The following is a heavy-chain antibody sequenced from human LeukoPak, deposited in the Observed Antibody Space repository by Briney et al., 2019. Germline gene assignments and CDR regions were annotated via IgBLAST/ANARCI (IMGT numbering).Heavy chain of an antibody. D-gene: IGHD6-13*01. J-gene: IGHJ4*02. CDR3: AKDSGAAAAGTFDY. Sequence: GGSLRLSCAASRFTFNDYAMHWVRQAPGKGLEWVSGIFWNGGTIGYADSVKGRFTISRDNAKNSLYLQMNSLRAEDTALYYCAKDSGAAAAGTFDYWDQGTLVTVSS. CDR2: IFWNGGTI. CDR1: RFTFNDYA. V-gene: IGHV3-9*01.